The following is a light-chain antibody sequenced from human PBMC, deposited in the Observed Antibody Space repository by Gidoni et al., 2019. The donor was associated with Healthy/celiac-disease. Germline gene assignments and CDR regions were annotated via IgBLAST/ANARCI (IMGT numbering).Light chain of an antibody. CDR2: AAS. CDR3: QQLNSYPLT. Sequence: IQSTQSPSSLSASVGDRVTITCRASQGISSYLAWYQQKPGKAPKLLIYAASTLQSGVPSRFSGSGSGTDFTLTISSLQAEDFATYYCQQLNSYPLTFGGGTKVEIK. V-gene: IGKV1-9*01. CDR1: QGISSY. J-gene: IGKJ4*01.